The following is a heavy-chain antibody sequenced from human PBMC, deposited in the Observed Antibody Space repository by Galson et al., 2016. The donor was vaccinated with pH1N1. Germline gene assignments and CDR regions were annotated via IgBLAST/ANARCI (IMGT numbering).Heavy chain of an antibody. D-gene: IGHD4-17*01. Sequence: TLSLTCTISTGSISGYYWTWIRQPPGKGLEWIGYTYYGGSTNYNPSLKSRLTISIDTSKNQFSLKLSSLTAADTAVYYCARGDYGDSLYWYFDVWGGGTLVTVSS. CDR1: TGSISGYY. CDR2: TYYGGST. J-gene: IGHJ2*01. CDR3: ARGDYGDSLYWYFDV. V-gene: IGHV4-59*01.